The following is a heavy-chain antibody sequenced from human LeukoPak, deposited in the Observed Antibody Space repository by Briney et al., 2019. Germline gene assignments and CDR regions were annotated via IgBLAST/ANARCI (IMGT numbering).Heavy chain of an antibody. CDR2: ISYDGSNK. J-gene: IGHJ2*01. D-gene: IGHD3-3*02. CDR1: GFTFSSYG. V-gene: IGHV3-30*18. CDR3: AKDLSGYFDL. Sequence: GRSLRLSCAASGFTFSSYGMHWVRQAPGKGLEWVAVISYDGSNKYYADSVKGRFTISRDNSKNTLYLQMNSLRAEDTAVYYCAKDLSGYFDLWGRGTLVTVSS.